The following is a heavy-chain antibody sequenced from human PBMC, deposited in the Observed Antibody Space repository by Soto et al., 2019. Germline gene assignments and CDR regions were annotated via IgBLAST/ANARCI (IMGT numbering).Heavy chain of an antibody. Sequence: QVQLEQSGAEVKKPGASVKVSCKASGYTFTSYSISWVRQAPGQGLEWMGGINTYNSNTNYAQKLQGRITMTTDTCTSTAYMELRSLRSDDTAIYYCARDNNYFDPWGQGTLVTVSS. J-gene: IGHJ5*02. CDR3: ARDNNYFDP. CDR2: INTYNSNT. CDR1: GYTFTSYS. V-gene: IGHV1-18*01.